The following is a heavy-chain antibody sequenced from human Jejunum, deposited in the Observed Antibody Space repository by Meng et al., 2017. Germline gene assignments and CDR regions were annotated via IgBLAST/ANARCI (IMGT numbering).Heavy chain of an antibody. Sequence: QLHVKEGGAGLLRPSETLSLTCAVYGGSFSDYHWTLIRQPPGKGLEWIGDINHSGSTHYRPYLESRLSISADSSKNQLSLRLNSVTAADTAVYSCVYSNYRSDYWGQGTLVTVSS. J-gene: IGHJ4*02. CDR1: GGSFSDYH. CDR3: VYSNYRSDY. V-gene: IGHV4-34*01. CDR2: INHSGST. D-gene: IGHD4-11*01.